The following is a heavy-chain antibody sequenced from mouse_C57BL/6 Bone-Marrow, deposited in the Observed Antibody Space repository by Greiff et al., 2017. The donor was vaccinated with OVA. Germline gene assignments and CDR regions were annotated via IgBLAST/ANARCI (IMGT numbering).Heavy chain of an antibody. CDR1: EYEFPSHD. Sequence: EVKLMESGGGLVQPGESLKLSCESNEYEFPSHDMSWVRKTPEKRLELVAAINSDGGSTYYPDTMERRFIISRDNTKKTLYLQMSSLKTEDTALYYCARRGSMMVTDRYAYWGQGTLVTVSA. CDR3: ARRGSMMVTDRYAY. V-gene: IGHV5-2*03. CDR2: INSDGGST. J-gene: IGHJ3*01. D-gene: IGHD2-3*01.